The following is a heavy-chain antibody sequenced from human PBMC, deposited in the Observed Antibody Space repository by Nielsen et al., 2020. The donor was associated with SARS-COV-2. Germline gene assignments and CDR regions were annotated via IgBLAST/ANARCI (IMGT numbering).Heavy chain of an antibody. V-gene: IGHV3-11*01. Sequence: GESLKISCAASGFTFSDYYMSWIRQAPGKGLEWVSYISSSGSTIYYADSVKGRFTISRDNAKNSLYLQMNSLRAEDTAVYYCARTPSSGWNFDYWGQGTLVTVSS. J-gene: IGHJ4*01. CDR1: GFTFSDYY. D-gene: IGHD6-19*01. CDR2: ISSSGSTI. CDR3: ARTPSSGWNFDY.